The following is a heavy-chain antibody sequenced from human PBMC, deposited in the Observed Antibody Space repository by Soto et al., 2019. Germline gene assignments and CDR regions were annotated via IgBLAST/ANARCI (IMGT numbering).Heavy chain of an antibody. CDR1: GFSLTTSGVG. D-gene: IGHD3-3*01. J-gene: IGHJ4*02. V-gene: IGHV2-5*02. CDR3: AHRILRTVFGLVTTTAIYFDF. CDR2: IYWDDDK. Sequence: QITLNESGPTVVKPAETLTLTCTFSGFSLTTSGVGVGWIRQSPGKAPEWIALIYWDDDKRYSASIKSRLTITKDTSKDQVVLTMASVDPADTATYYCAHRILRTVFGLVTTTAIYFDFWGQGTPVVVSS.